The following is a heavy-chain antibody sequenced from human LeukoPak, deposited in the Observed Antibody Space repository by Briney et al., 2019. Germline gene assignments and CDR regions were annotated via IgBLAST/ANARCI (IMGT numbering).Heavy chain of an antibody. D-gene: IGHD3-22*01. CDR3: ARISYDSSDYYGY. CDR2: IDSDGSST. CDR1: GFTFSSYW. J-gene: IGHJ4*02. Sequence: GGSLRLSCAASGFTFSSYWMHWVRQVPGKGLVWVSRIDSDGSSTSYADSVKGRFTISRDNAKNTLYLQMNSLRAEDTAVYYCARISYDSSDYYGYWGQGTLATVSS. V-gene: IGHV3-74*01.